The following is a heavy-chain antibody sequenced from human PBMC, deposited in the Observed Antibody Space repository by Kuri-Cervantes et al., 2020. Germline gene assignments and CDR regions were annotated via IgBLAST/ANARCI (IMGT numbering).Heavy chain of an antibody. CDR1: GGSISSSSYY. CDR2: MYYSGST. Sequence: SATLSLTCTVSGGSISSSSYYWGWIRQPPGKGLEWIGSMYYSGSTYYNPSLKSRVTISVDTSKNQFSLKLSSVTAADTAVYYCARVPGGIDAFDIWGQGTMVTVSS. D-gene: IGHD1-1*01. V-gene: IGHV4-39*07. CDR3: ARVPGGIDAFDI. J-gene: IGHJ3*02.